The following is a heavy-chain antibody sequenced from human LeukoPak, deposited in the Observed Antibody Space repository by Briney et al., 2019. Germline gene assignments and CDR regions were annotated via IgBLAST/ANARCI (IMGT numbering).Heavy chain of an antibody. CDR3: ASPIAARRHAFDI. Sequence: SETLSLTCAVYGGSFSGYYWSWIRQPPGKGLEWIGEINHSGSTNYNPSLKSRVTISVDTSKNQFSLKLSSVTAADTAVYYCASPIAARRHAFDILGQGTMVTVSS. CDR2: INHSGST. J-gene: IGHJ3*02. CDR1: GGSFSGYY. D-gene: IGHD6-6*01. V-gene: IGHV4-34*01.